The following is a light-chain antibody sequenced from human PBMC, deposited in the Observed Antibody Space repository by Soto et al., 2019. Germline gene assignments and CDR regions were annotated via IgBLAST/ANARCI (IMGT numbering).Light chain of an antibody. CDR1: QSISSY. CDR3: QQSYSTPWT. Sequence: DIQMTHSPSSLSSSVVYRVTITCRASQSISSYLNWYQQKPGKAPELLIYTASSLQSGVPSRFSGSGSGTDFTLTISSLQPEDFATYYCQQSYSTPWTFGQGTKVDIK. CDR2: TAS. V-gene: IGKV1-39*01. J-gene: IGKJ1*01.